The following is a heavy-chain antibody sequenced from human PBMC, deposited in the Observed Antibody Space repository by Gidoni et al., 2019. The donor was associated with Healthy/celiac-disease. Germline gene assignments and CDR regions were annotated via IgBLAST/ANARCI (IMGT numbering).Heavy chain of an antibody. CDR2: IWYDGSNK. Sequence: QVQLVESGGGVVQPGRSLRLSCAASGFTFSSYGMHWVRQAPGKGLEWVAVIWYDGSNKYYADSVKGRFTISRDNSKNTLYLQMNSLRAEDTAVYYCARDCYDFWSGYYEYYYYGMDVWGQGTTVTVSS. V-gene: IGHV3-33*01. D-gene: IGHD3-3*01. CDR1: GFTFSSYG. CDR3: ARDCYDFWSGYYEYYYYGMDV. J-gene: IGHJ6*02.